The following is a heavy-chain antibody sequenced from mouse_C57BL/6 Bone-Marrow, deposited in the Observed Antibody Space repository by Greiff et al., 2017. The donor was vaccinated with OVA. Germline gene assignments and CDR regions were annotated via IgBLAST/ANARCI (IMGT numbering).Heavy chain of an antibody. J-gene: IGHJ3*01. CDR3: AREGYGYDEVPFAY. Sequence: EVQLQQSGPGLVKPSQSLSLTCSVTGYSTTSGYYWNWIRQFPGNKLEWMGYISYDGSNNYNPSLKNRISITRDTSKNQFFLKLNSVTTEDTATYYCAREGYGYDEVPFAYWGQGTLVTVSA. V-gene: IGHV3-6*01. CDR2: ISYDGSN. CDR1: GYSTTSGYY. D-gene: IGHD2-2*01.